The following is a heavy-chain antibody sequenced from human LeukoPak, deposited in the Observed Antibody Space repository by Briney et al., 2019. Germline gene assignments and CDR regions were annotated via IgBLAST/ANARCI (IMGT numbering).Heavy chain of an antibody. J-gene: IGHJ5*02. CDR1: GGSVSSGSYY. CDR2: IYPSGST. Sequence: SQTLSLTCTVSGGSVSSGSYYWSWVRQPAGKGLEWIGRIYPSGSTNYNPSLKSRVTISVDTSKNQFSLKLSSVTAADTAVYYCARDRGAMGNWFDPWGQGTLVTVSS. V-gene: IGHV4-61*02. D-gene: IGHD5-18*01. CDR3: ARDRGAMGNWFDP.